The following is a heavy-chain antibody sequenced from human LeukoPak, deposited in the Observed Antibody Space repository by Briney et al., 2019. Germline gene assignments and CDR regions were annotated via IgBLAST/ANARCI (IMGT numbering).Heavy chain of an antibody. CDR1: GYTFTSYG. CDR2: ISAYNGNT. J-gene: IGHJ6*02. Sequence: ASVKVSCKASGYTFTSYGISWVRQAPGQGLEWMGWISAYNGNTNYAQKLQGRVTMTTDTSTSTAYMELRSLRSDDTAVYYCARDLRGAILYYDFWSGSDYGMDVWGQGTTVTVSS. V-gene: IGHV1-18*01. CDR3: ARDLRGAILYYDFWSGSDYGMDV. D-gene: IGHD3-3*01.